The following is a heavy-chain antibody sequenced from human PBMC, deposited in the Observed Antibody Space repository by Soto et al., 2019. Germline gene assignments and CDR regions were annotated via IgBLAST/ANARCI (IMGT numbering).Heavy chain of an antibody. CDR3: ARGSSSFYDYYGMDV. J-gene: IGHJ6*02. CDR1: GGSISSYY. CDR2: IYYSVST. D-gene: IGHD6-6*01. Sequence: PSETLSLTCTVSGGSISSYYWSWIRPPPGKGLEWIGYIYYSVSTNYNPSLKSRVTISVDTSKNQFSLKLSSVTAADTAVYYCARGSSSFYDYYGMDVWGQGSTVT. V-gene: IGHV4-59*08.